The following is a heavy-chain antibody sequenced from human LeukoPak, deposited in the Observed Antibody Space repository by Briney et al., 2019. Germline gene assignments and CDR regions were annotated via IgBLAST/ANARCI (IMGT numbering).Heavy chain of an antibody. CDR2: IYYSGIT. V-gene: IGHV4-39*07. D-gene: IGHD6-13*01. CDR1: GGSISSSSYY. J-gene: IGHJ4*02. CDR3: ASLTAAGTK. Sequence: PSETLSLTCTVSGGSISSSSYYWGWIHQPPGKGLEWIGSIYYSGITYYNPSLKSRVTISVDTSKNQFSLKLSSVTAADTAVYYCASLTAAGTKWGQGTLVTVSS.